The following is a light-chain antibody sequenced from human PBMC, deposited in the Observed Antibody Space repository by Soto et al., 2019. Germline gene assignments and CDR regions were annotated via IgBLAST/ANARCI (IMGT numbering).Light chain of an antibody. CDR3: QQCNNSPPWT. J-gene: IGKJ1*01. V-gene: IGKV3-15*01. CDR2: GAS. CDR1: QSISSY. Sequence: EIVMTQSPATLSVSPGDRATLSCRASQSISSYLAWYQQKPGQAPRLLIYGASTRATGIPARFSGSGSGTEFSITISSLQSEDFAVYYCQQCNNSPPWTFGQGTKVEIK.